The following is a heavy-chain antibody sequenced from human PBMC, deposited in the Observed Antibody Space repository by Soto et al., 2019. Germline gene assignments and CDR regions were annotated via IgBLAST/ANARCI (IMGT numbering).Heavy chain of an antibody. CDR2: IYHSGST. Sequence: QVQLQESGPGLVKPSGTLSLTCAVSGGSISSSNWWSWVRQPPGKGLEWIGEIYHSGSTNYNPSLKNPVTMSVDKSKNQCSPMLSSVTAAATAVYYCARVPRAAAGTDWGQGTLVTVSS. J-gene: IGHJ4*02. V-gene: IGHV4-4*02. CDR1: GGSISSSNW. CDR3: ARVPRAAAGTD. D-gene: IGHD6-13*01.